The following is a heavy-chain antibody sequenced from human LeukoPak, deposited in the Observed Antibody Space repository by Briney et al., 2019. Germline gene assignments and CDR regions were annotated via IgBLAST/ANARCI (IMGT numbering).Heavy chain of an antibody. CDR3: AREYYDSSAFPTFDI. J-gene: IGHJ3*02. V-gene: IGHV3-21*01. CDR2: ISSSSSYI. CDR1: GFSFSSYW. Sequence: GGSLRLSCATSGFSFSSYWMSWVRQAPGKGLEWVSSISSSSSYIYYADSVKGRFTISRDNAKNSLYLQMNSLRAEDTAVYYCAREYYDSSAFPTFDIWGQGTMVTVSS. D-gene: IGHD3-22*01.